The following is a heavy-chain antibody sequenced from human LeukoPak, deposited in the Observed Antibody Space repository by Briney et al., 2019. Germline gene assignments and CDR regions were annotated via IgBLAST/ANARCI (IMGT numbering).Heavy chain of an antibody. CDR1: GYTFTGYY. CDR2: INPNSGGT. J-gene: IGHJ4*02. V-gene: IGHV1-2*02. D-gene: IGHD6-19*01. Sequence: ASVKVSCKASGYTFTGYYMHWVRQAPGQGLEWMGWINPNSGGTNYAQKFQGRVTMTRDTSISTAYMELSRLRSDDTAVHYCARVGSQWLVQRPIGYRGQGTLVTVSS. CDR3: ARVGSQWLVQRPIGY.